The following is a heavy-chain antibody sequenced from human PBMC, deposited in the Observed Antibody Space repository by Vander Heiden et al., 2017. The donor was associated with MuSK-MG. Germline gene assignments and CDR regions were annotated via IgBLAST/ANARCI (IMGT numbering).Heavy chain of an antibody. D-gene: IGHD3-3*01. CDR2: ISDSGGNT. CDR3: ARHYNLWRRLAYFDY. CDR1: GFTFSGYA. V-gene: IGHV3-23*01. Sequence: EVQLLESEGGLVQPGGSLRLSCAASGFTFSGYAMSWVRQAPVRRLEWVSAISDSGGNTYYADSVRGRFTISRDNSKNTLYLQMNSLRAEDTAVYYCARHYNLWRRLAYFDYWGQGTLVTVSS. J-gene: IGHJ4*02.